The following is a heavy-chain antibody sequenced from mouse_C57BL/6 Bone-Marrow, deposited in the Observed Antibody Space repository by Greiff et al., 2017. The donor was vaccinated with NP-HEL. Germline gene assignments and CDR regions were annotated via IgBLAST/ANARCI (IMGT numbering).Heavy chain of an antibody. J-gene: IGHJ2*01. Sequence: EVKLLESGGGLVQPGGSLKLSCAASGFTFSDYGMAWVRQAPRKGPEWVAFISTLAYSIYYADTLTGRFTIPRANAKDTLYLEMSSLRSEDTAMYYCARHVWDVGIFDYWGQGTTLTVSS. CDR2: ISTLAYSI. CDR3: ARHVWDVGIFDY. V-gene: IGHV5-15*01. CDR1: GFTFSDYG. D-gene: IGHD4-1*01.